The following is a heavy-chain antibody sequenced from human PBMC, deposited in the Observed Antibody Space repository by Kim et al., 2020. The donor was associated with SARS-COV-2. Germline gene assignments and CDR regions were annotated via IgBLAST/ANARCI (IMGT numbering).Heavy chain of an antibody. CDR3: ASGGIYGDYPSY. V-gene: IGHV3-21*01. CDR1: GFTFSSYS. CDR2: ISSSSSYI. Sequence: GGSLRLSCAASGFTFSSYSMNWVRQAPGKGLEWVSSISSSSSYIYYADSVKGRFTISRDNAKNTLYLQMNSLRAEDTAVYYCASGGIYGDYPSYWGQGTLVTVSS. J-gene: IGHJ4*02. D-gene: IGHD4-17*01.